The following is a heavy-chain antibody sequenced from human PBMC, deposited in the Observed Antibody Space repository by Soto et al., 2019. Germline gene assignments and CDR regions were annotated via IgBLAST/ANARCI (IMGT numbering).Heavy chain of an antibody. J-gene: IGHJ5*02. CDR3: ARGRNWFDP. V-gene: IGHV4-39*01. CDR2: IYYSGST. Sequence: PSETLSLTCTFSCGSISSSSYYWGWIRQPPGKGLEWIGSIYYSGSTYYNPSLKSRVTISVDTSKNQFSLKLSSVTAADTAVYYCARGRNWFDPWGQGTLVTVSS. CDR1: CGSISSSSYY.